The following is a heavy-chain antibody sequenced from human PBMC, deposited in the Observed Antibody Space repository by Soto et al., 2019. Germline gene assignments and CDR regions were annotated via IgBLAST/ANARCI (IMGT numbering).Heavy chain of an antibody. CDR3: AKDHPDDYGDYYYYYGMDV. D-gene: IGHD4-17*01. Sequence: EVQLLESGGGLVQPGGSLRLSCAASGFTFSSYAMSWVRQAPGKGLEWVSAISGSGGSTYYADSVKGRFTISRDNSKNTLYLQMNSLRAEDTAVYYCAKDHPDDYGDYYYYYGMDVWGQGTTVTVSS. V-gene: IGHV3-23*01. J-gene: IGHJ6*02. CDR2: ISGSGGST. CDR1: GFTFSSYA.